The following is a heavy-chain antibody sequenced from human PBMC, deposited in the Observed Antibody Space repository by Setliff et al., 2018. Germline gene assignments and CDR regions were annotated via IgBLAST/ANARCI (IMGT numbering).Heavy chain of an antibody. CDR1: GFTFSDYY. J-gene: IGHJ4*02. CDR2: IDGRGDNT. V-gene: IGHV3-23*01. Sequence: GGSLRLSCAASGFTFSDYYMSWIRQAPGKGLEWVSAIDGRGDNTYYADSVKGRFTISRDNPKNTLFLQMNSLRVEDTAVYYCAKTRVTMVWGVPTYYFDYWGQGTLVTVSS. CDR3: AKTRVTMVWGVPTYYFDY. D-gene: IGHD3-10*01.